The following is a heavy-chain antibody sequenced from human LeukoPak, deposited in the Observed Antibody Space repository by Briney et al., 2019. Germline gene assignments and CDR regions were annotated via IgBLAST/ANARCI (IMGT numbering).Heavy chain of an antibody. CDR2: INHSGST. CDR3: ARATWGSYRYPPHFDY. J-gene: IGHJ4*02. D-gene: IGHD3-16*02. CDR1: GGSFSGYY. V-gene: IGHV4-34*01. Sequence: SETLSLTCAVYGGSFSGYYWSWIRRPPGKGLEWIGEINHSGSTNYNPSLKSRVTISVDTSKNQFSLKLSSVTAADTAVYYCARATWGSYRYPPHFDYWGQGTLVTVSS.